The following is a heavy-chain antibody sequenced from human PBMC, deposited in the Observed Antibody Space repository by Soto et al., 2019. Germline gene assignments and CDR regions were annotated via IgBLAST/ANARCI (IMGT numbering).Heavy chain of an antibody. Sequence: PSETLSLTCTVSGGSISSGGYYWSWIRQHPGKGLEWIGYIYYSGSTYYNPSLKSRVTISVDTSKNQFSLKLSSVTAADTAVYYCASYYDSSGSPAFDIWGQGTMVTVSS. CDR3: ASYYDSSGSPAFDI. D-gene: IGHD3-22*01. J-gene: IGHJ3*02. CDR2: IYYSGST. CDR1: GGSISSGGYY. V-gene: IGHV4-31*03.